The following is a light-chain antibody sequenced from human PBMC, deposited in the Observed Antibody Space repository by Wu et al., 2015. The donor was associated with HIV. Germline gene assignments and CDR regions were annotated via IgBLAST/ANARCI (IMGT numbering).Light chain of an antibody. CDR2: ASS. Sequence: VLTQSPGTLSLSPGERVTLSCRASENIDSSSLMWYQKRPGHTPWPVLYASSNRAPGVPDRFSGRGSGTDFTLTISRLQSDDLAVYFCQYYSSSFRTFGQGTKV. V-gene: IGKV3-20*01. CDR3: QYYSSSFRT. J-gene: IGKJ1*01. CDR1: ENIDSSS.